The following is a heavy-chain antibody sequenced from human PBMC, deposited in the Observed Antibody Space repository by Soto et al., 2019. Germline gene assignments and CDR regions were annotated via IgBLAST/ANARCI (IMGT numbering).Heavy chain of an antibody. CDR1: GYTFTSYG. CDR3: ARVQGVVVVEGAFDI. CDR2: ISAYNGNT. V-gene: IGHV1-18*01. Sequence: QVQLVQSGAEVKKPGASVKVSCKASGYTFTSYGISWVRQAPGQGLEWMGWISAYNGNTNYAQKLQGRVTMTTDTSXATAYVELRSLRSDDTAVYYCARVQGVVVVEGAFDIWGQGTMVTVSS. D-gene: IGHD2-15*01. J-gene: IGHJ3*02.